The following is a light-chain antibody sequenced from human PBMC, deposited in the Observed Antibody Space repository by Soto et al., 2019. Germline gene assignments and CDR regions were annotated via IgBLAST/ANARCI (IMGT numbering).Light chain of an antibody. CDR1: QSVSSSY. J-gene: IGKJ2*01. Sequence: EIVLTQSPGTLYLSPGERATLSCRASQSVSSSYLAWYQQKPGQAPRLLIYGASSSATGIPDRFSGSGSGTDFTLTISRLEPEDFAVYYCQQYGSSSYTFGQGTKLEIK. CDR2: GAS. CDR3: QQYGSSSYT. V-gene: IGKV3-20*01.